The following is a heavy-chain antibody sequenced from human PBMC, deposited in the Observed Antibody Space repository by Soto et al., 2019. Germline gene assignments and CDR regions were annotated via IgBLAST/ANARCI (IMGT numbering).Heavy chain of an antibody. J-gene: IGHJ5*02. CDR1: GFTFSSYW. Sequence: EVQLVESGGGLVQPGGSLRLSCAASGFTFSSYWMHWVRQAPGEGLVWVSRINSYGSSTSYADSVKGRFTISRDNAKNTLYLQMNSLRAEDTAVYYCAREMVNIVAIDPWGQGTLVTVSS. CDR2: INSYGSST. V-gene: IGHV3-74*01. CDR3: AREMVNIVAIDP. D-gene: IGHD5-12*01.